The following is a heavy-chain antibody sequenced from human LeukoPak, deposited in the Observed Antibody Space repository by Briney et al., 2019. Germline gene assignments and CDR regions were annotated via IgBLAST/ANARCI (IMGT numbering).Heavy chain of an antibody. CDR3: ARESAGKIIDN. CDR1: GGSISSYY. D-gene: IGHD3-10*01. J-gene: IGHJ4*02. CDR2: IYYSGST. V-gene: IGHV4-39*01. Sequence: SETLSLTCTVSGGSISSYYWGWIRQPPGKGLEWIGSIYYSGSTYYNPPLKSRVIISVDTSKNQFSLKLSSVTAADTAVYYCARESAGKIIDNWGQGTLVTVSS.